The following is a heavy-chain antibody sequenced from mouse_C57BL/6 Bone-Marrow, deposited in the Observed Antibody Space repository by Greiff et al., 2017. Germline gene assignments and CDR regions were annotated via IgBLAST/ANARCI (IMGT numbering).Heavy chain of an antibody. J-gene: IGHJ4*01. V-gene: IGHV5-9-1*02. Sequence: EVQLVESGEGLVKPGGSLKLSCAASGFTFSSYAMSWVRQTPEKRLEWVAYISSGGYYIYYADTVKGRFTISRDNARNTLYLQMSSLKSDDTAMYYCTSPGWDYEDAMDYWGQGTSVTVSS. CDR1: GFTFSSYA. CDR3: TSPGWDYEDAMDY. D-gene: IGHD2-4*01. CDR2: ISSGGYYI.